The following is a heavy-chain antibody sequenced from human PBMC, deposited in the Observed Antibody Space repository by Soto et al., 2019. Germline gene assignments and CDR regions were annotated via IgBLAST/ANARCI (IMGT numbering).Heavy chain of an antibody. Sequence: QVQLVQSGAEVKKPGSSVKVSCKASGGTFSSYAISWVRQAPGQGLEWMGGIIPIFGTANYAQKSQGRVTITADKSTSTAYMALSSPLSEDIAVYCWACWGIAAAGGGEYWGQGTLVTVSS. V-gene: IGHV1-69*06. CDR3: ACWGIAAAGGGEY. CDR2: IIPIFGTA. D-gene: IGHD6-13*01. J-gene: IGHJ4*02. CDR1: GGTFSSYA.